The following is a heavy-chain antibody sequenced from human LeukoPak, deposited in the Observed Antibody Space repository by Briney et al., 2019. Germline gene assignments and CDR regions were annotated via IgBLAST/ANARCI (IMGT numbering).Heavy chain of an antibody. V-gene: IGHV1-8*02. Sequence: ASVKVSCKASGGTFSSYAISWVRQAPGQGLEWMGWMNPNSGNTGYAQKFQGRVTMTRNTSISTAYMELSSLRSEDTAVYYCARVRSGSYHAGDYWGQGTLVTVSS. J-gene: IGHJ4*02. D-gene: IGHD1-26*01. CDR1: GGTFSSYA. CDR2: MNPNSGNT. CDR3: ARVRSGSYHAGDY.